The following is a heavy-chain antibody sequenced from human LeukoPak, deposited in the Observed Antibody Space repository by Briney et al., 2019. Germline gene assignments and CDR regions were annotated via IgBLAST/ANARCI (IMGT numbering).Heavy chain of an antibody. V-gene: IGHV3-30*03. D-gene: IGHD6-13*01. J-gene: IGHJ4*02. CDR3: ARADRYSSSWYTG. Sequence: GRSLRLSCAASGFTFSSYGMHWVRQAPGKGLEWVAVISYDGSNKYYADSVKGRFTISRDNAKNSLYLQMNSLRAEDTAVYYCARADRYSSSWYTGWGQGTLVTVSS. CDR2: ISYDGSNK. CDR1: GFTFSSYG.